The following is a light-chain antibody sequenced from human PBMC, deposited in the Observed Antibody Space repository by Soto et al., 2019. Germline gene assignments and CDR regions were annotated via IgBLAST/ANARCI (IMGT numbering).Light chain of an antibody. CDR1: QSVSSSTY. J-gene: IGKJ1*01. Sequence: EVVFTQSPGTLSFSPGERATLSCRASQSVSSSTYLAWYQQKPGQAPRLLIYGASSRATGIPDRFSGSGSGTDFTLTISRLEPEDFAVYYCQQYGSSPRTFGQGTKVDIK. CDR2: GAS. V-gene: IGKV3-20*01. CDR3: QQYGSSPRT.